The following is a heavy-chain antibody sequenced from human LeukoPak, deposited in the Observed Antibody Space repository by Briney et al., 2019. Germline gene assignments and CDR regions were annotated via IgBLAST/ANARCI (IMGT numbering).Heavy chain of an antibody. CDR1: GFTFSCYW. J-gene: IGHJ3*02. CDR3: ARPETQYSSGLDGFDI. Sequence: PGRSLRLSYAASGFTFSCYWMHWVRQTPGKGLVWVSYINYDGSSTTYADSVKGRFTISRDNAKNTLYLQMNSLRTEDTAVYYCARPETQYSSGLDGFDIWGQGTMVTVSS. V-gene: IGHV3-74*01. D-gene: IGHD6-25*01. CDR2: INYDGSST.